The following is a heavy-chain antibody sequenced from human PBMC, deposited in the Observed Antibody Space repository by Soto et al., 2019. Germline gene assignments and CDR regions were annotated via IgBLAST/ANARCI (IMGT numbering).Heavy chain of an antibody. Sequence: QITLRESGPTLVKPAQTLTLTCTCSGFSVSTSGRGVGWIRQPPGKALEWLALIYWDDTQRYRPSLRKRLTITTAPSRNPVPPTMPTMAPVDTRTSFSGYTTAAGFFDLWGQGTLVPVSS. CDR1: GFSVSTSGRG. CDR3: GYTTAAGFFDL. CDR2: IYWDDTQ. V-gene: IGHV2-5*02. D-gene: IGHD1-26*01. J-gene: IGHJ4*02.